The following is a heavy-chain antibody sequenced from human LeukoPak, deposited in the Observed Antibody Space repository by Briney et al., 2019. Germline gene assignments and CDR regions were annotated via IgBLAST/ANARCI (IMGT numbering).Heavy chain of an antibody. CDR1: GGSISSGGYY. D-gene: IGHD3-22*01. CDR3: ARAPYYYDSSGPWGMDV. V-gene: IGHV4-31*03. CDR2: IYYSGST. Sequence: SETLSLTCTVSGGSISSGGYYWSWIRQHPGKGLEWIGYIYYSGSTYYNPSLKSRVTISVGTSKNQFSLKLSSVTAADTAVYYCARAPYYYDSSGPWGMDVWGQGTTVTVSS. J-gene: IGHJ6*02.